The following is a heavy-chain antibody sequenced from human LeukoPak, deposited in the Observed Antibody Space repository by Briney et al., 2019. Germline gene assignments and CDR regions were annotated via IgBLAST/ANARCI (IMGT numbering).Heavy chain of an antibody. CDR3: AKVQRITMVRGVPDYYYGMDV. CDR1: GFTFSSYG. V-gene: IGHV3-30*18. J-gene: IGHJ6*02. D-gene: IGHD3-10*01. Sequence: PGGALRLSCAASGFTFSSYGRHWVRQAPGKGLEWVAVISYDGSNKYYADSVKRRFTISRDNSKNTLYLQMNSLRAEDTAVYYCAKVQRITMVRGVPDYYYGMDVWGQGTTVTVSS. CDR2: ISYDGSNK.